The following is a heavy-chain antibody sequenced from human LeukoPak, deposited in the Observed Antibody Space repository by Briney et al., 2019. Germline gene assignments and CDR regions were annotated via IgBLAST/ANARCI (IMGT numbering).Heavy chain of an antibody. CDR3: ASPPNSSDYGGPLYYYYAMDV. CDR1: GFTFSSYA. D-gene: IGHD3-22*01. J-gene: IGHJ6*02. V-gene: IGHV3-23*01. Sequence: GGSLRLSCAASGFTFSSYAMSWVRQAPGKGLEWVSAISGSGGSTHYADSVKGRFTISRDNSKNTLYLQMNSLRAEDTAVYYCASPPNSSDYGGPLYYYYAMDVWGQGTTVTVSS. CDR2: ISGSGGST.